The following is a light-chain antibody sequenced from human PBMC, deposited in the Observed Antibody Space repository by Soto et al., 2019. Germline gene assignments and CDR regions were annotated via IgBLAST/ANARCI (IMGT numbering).Light chain of an antibody. J-gene: IGKJ1*01. V-gene: IGKV1-6*01. CDR3: LQDYNYPRT. CDR2: GAT. CDR1: QGIRND. Sequence: AIQMTQSPSSLSASVGDRVTITCRASQGIRNDLGWYQQKPGAAPKLLIFGATMLENGVPSRFSGGGSGTDFTLTISSLEPEDFATYYCLQDYNYPRTFGQGTKVEV.